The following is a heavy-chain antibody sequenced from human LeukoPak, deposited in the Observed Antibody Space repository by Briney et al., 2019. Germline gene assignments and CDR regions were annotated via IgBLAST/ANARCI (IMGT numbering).Heavy chain of an antibody. J-gene: IGHJ4*02. Sequence: QPGGSLRLSRAASGINFRTSGMHWVRQAPGKGLDWVTFIQNDGSDKYYAASVKGRFTISRDNSKNTVYLHMNSLRADDTALYYCAREGGRAAAGRFDYWGQGTLVTVSS. D-gene: IGHD6-13*01. CDR2: IQNDGSDK. V-gene: IGHV3-30*02. CDR1: GINFRTSG. CDR3: AREGGRAAAGRFDY.